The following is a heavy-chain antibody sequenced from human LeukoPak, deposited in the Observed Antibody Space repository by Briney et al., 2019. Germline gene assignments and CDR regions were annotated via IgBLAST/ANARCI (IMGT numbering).Heavy chain of an antibody. CDR3: TTAPCSTGSCYPDDAFDI. J-gene: IGHJ3*02. CDR2: IKSKTDGETT. Sequence: PGGSLRLSCTASGFTFNNAWMTWVRQAPGKGLEWVGRIKSKTDGETTDYAAPVKGRFTILREDSKNTLYLQMNSLKTEDTALYYCTTAPCSTGSCYPDDAFDIWGQGTLVTVSS. D-gene: IGHD2-15*01. V-gene: IGHV3-15*01. CDR1: GFTFNNAW.